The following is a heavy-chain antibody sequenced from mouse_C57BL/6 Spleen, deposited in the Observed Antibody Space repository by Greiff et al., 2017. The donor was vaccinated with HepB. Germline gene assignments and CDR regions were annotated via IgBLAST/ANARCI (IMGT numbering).Heavy chain of an antibody. D-gene: IGHD3-3*01. J-gene: IGHJ2*01. CDR1: GFTFSDYG. CDR2: ISNLAYSI. Sequence: EVNLVESGGGLVQPGGSLKLSCAASGFTFSDYGMAWVRQAPRKGPEWVAFISNLAYSIYYADTVTGRFTISRENAKNTLYLEMSSLRSEDTAMYYCARQGGTGDFDYWGQGTTLTVSS. CDR3: ARQGGTGDFDY. V-gene: IGHV5-15*01.